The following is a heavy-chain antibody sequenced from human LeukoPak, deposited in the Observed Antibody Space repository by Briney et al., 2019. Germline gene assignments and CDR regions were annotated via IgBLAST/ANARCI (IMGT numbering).Heavy chain of an antibody. V-gene: IGHV4-39*07. Sequence: SETLSLTCTVSGGSISSSSYYWGWIRQPPGKGLEWIGSIYYSGGTYYNPSLKSRVTISVDTSKNQFSLKLSSVTAADTAVYYCARDSGGMFDYWGQGTLVTVSS. J-gene: IGHJ4*02. CDR1: GGSISSSSYY. CDR2: IYYSGGT. CDR3: ARDSGGMFDY. D-gene: IGHD1-14*01.